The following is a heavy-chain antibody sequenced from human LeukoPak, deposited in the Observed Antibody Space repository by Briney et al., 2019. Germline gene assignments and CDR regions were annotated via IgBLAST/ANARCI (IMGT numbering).Heavy chain of an antibody. V-gene: IGHV4-59*01. J-gene: IGHJ5*02. D-gene: IGHD6-13*01. CDR1: GGSISSYY. CDR2: IYYSGST. CDR3: ARDDKAAGTSWFDP. Sequence: ASETLSLTCTVSGGSISSYYWNWIRQPPGKGLEWIGYIYYSGSTNYNPSLKSRVTISVDTSKNQFSLKLSSVTAADTAVYYCARDDKAAGTSWFDPWGQGTLVTVSS.